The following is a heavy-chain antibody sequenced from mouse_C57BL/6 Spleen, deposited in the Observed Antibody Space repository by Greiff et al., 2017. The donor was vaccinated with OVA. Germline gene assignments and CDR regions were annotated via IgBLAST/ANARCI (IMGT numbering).Heavy chain of an antibody. Sequence: EVKLMESGGGLVQPKGSLKLSCAASGFSFNTYAMNWVRPAPGKGLEWVARIRSKSNNYATYYADSVKDRFTISRDDSESMLYLQMNNLKTEDTAMYYCVRPYYYYGSSYEYFDVWGTGTTVTVSS. CDR1: GFSFNTYA. D-gene: IGHD1-1*01. CDR2: IRSKSNNYAT. CDR3: VRPYYYYGSSYEYFDV. J-gene: IGHJ1*03. V-gene: IGHV10-1*01.